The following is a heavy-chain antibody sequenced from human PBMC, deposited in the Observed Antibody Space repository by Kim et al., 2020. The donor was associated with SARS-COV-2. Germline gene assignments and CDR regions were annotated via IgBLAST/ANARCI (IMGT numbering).Heavy chain of an antibody. V-gene: IGHV3-33*06. Sequence: GGSLRLSCAASGFTFSSYAMHWVRQAPGKGLEWVAVIWYDGSNKYYADSVKGRFTISRDNSKNTLYLQMNSLRAEDTAVYYCAKELGYGSGSYYYYYGM. CDR1: GFTFSSYA. D-gene: IGHD3-10*01. CDR2: IWYDGSNK. CDR3: AKELGYGSGSYYYYYGM. J-gene: IGHJ6*01.